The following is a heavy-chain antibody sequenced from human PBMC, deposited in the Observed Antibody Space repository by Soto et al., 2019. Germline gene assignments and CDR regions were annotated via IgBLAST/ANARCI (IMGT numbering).Heavy chain of an antibody. V-gene: IGHV6-1*01. D-gene: IGHD6-19*01. J-gene: IGHJ5*02. Sequence: SQTLSLTCAISGDSVSSNSAAWNWIRQSPSRGLEWLGRSYYRAKWYNDYAVSVKSRITINPDTSKSQFSLQLNSVTPEDTAVYYCARDSSGWHNWFDPWGQGALFTVSS. CDR2: SYYRAKWYN. CDR3: ARDSSGWHNWFDP. CDR1: GDSVSSNSAA.